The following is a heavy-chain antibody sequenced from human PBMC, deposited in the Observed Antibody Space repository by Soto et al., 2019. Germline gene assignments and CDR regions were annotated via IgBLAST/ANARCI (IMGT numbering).Heavy chain of an antibody. CDR3: AKAGDFNSTVVTLYYYYYGMDV. CDR1: GFTFSSYA. D-gene: IGHD4-17*01. Sequence: GGSLRLSCAASGFTFSSYAMSWVRQAPGKGLEWVSAISGSGGSTYYAGSVKGRFTISRDNSKNTLYLQMNSLRAEDTAVYYCAKAGDFNSTVVTLYYYYYGMDVWGQGTTVTVSS. J-gene: IGHJ6*02. V-gene: IGHV3-23*01. CDR2: ISGSGGST.